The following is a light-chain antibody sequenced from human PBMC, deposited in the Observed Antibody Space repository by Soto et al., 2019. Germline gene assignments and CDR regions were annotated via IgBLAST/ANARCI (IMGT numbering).Light chain of an antibody. Sequence: EIVLTQSPPTLSLSPGERATLSCMASQSVSSYLAWYQQKPGQAPRLLIYDASNRATGIPARFSGSGSGTDFTLTISSLEPEDFAVYYCQQRSNWLTFGGGAKVDIK. J-gene: IGKJ4*01. CDR1: QSVSSY. V-gene: IGKV3-11*01. CDR2: DAS. CDR3: QQRSNWLT.